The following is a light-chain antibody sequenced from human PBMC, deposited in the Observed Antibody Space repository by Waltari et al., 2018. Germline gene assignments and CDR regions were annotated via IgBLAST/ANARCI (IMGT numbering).Light chain of an antibody. Sequence: EIVLTQSPDTLTLSPGERATLSCRASQSVANYVAWYQQKPGQAPRLLIYDASKRATGIPANFSGSGSGTYFTLIISSLEPEDFAVYYCQQRSDWPLTFGGGTKVEI. CDR1: QSVANY. CDR3: QQRSDWPLT. J-gene: IGKJ4*01. V-gene: IGKV3-11*01. CDR2: DAS.